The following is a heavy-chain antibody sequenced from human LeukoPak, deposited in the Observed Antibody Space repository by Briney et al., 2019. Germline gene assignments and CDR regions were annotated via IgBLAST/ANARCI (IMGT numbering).Heavy chain of an antibody. CDR3: ARPRVLYSCHHDAFDS. Sequence: SETLSLTCAVYGGSFSRYYWSWIRQPPGKGLEWIGEINHSGSTNYNPSLKSRVTISVDTSKNQFSLKLTSVTAADTAVYYCARPRVLYSCHHDAFDSWGQGTMVTVSS. CDR1: GGSFSRYY. CDR2: INHSGST. V-gene: IGHV4-34*01. J-gene: IGHJ3*02. D-gene: IGHD5-18*01.